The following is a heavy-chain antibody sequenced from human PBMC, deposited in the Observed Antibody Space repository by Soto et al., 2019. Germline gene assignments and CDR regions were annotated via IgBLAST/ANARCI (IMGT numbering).Heavy chain of an antibody. CDR3: ARLCDTSSYYFDY. Sequence: SETLSLTCTVSGGSITSYYWSWIRQPPRKGLEWIGYIFYIGSTNYNPSLKSRVTISVDTSKNQFSLNLRSVTAADTAVYYCARLCDTSSYYFDYWGHGIPVTVSS. CDR1: GGSITSYY. J-gene: IGHJ4*01. D-gene: IGHD2-21*01. V-gene: IGHV4-59*01. CDR2: IFYIGST.